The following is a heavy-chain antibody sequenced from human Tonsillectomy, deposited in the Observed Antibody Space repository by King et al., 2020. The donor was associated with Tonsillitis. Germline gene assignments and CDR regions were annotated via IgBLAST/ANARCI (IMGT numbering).Heavy chain of an antibody. Sequence: VQLVESGGGLVQPGGSLRLSCAASVFNFNNYGMNWVRQAPGKGPEWISYIRNNSNTIYYADSVKGRFTISRDNAKNSLFLQMNSLRAEDTAIYYCARDTSFDWYFDLWGRGTLVTVSS. CDR1: VFNFNNYG. V-gene: IGHV3-48*04. CDR3: ARDTSFDWYFDL. CDR2: IRNNSNTI. J-gene: IGHJ2*01.